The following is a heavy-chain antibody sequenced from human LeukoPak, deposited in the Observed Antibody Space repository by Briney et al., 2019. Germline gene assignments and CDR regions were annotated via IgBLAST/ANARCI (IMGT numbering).Heavy chain of an antibody. CDR3: SRRISTYDSSGYSTGDTFDF. CDR1: GGSISSSDYY. CDR2: VYYGGST. Sequence: SDTLSLTCTVYGGSISSSDYYWGWIRQPPGKGLEWIGIVYYGGSTHYNPSHKGRVTLTVDTSKNQFSLKLTSVTAADTAVYYLSRRISTYDSSGYSTGDTFDFWGQGTLVTVSS. J-gene: IGHJ4*02. D-gene: IGHD3-22*01. V-gene: IGHV4-39*01.